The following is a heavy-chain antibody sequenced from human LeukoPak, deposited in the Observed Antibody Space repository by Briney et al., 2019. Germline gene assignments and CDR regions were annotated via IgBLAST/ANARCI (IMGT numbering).Heavy chain of an antibody. CDR2: INHSGST. D-gene: IGHD3-22*01. Sequence: KASETLSLTCAVYGGSFSGYYWSWIRQPPGKGLEWIGEINHSGSTNYNPSLKSRVTISVDTSKNQFSLKLSSVTAADTAVYYCARGPPYYYDSSGYYFPSYFDCWGQGTLVTVSS. J-gene: IGHJ4*02. CDR3: ARGPPYYYDSSGYYFPSYFDC. CDR1: GGSFSGYY. V-gene: IGHV4-34*01.